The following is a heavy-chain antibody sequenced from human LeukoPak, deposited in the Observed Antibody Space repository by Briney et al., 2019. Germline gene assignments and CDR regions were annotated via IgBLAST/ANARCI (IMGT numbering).Heavy chain of an antibody. V-gene: IGHV4-61*02. J-gene: IGHJ4*02. CDR3: ARQTGSGLFILP. D-gene: IGHD3/OR15-3a*01. Sequence: SQTLSLTCTVSGGSISSGSYYWSWIRQPAGKGLEWIGRIYTSGSTNYNPSLKSRVTISVDTSKNQFSLRLTSVTAADTAVYYCARQTGSGLFILPGGQGTLVTVSS. CDR1: GGSISSGSYY. CDR2: IYTSGST.